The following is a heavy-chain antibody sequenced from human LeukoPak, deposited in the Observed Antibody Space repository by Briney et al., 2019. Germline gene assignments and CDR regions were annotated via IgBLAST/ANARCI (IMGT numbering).Heavy chain of an antibody. D-gene: IGHD2-2*01. CDR1: GYTFTSYG. J-gene: IGHJ5*02. Sequence: ASVKVSCKASGYTFTSYGISWVRQAPGQGLDWMGWISAYNGNTNYAQKLQGRVTMTTDTSTSTAYMELRSLRSDDTAVYYCATSLGYCSSTSCSPNWFDPWGQGTLVTVSS. CDR2: ISAYNGNT. V-gene: IGHV1-18*01. CDR3: ATSLGYCSSTSCSPNWFDP.